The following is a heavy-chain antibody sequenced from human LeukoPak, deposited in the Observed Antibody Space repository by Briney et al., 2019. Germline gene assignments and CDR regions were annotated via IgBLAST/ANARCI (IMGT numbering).Heavy chain of an antibody. CDR3: AREGGYYGSGSYYSGAFDI. D-gene: IGHD3-10*01. Sequence: SETLSLTCTVSGGSVSSGSYYWSWIRQPPGKGLEWIGYIYYSGRTNYNPSLKSRVTISVDTSKNQFSLKLSSVTAADTAVYYCAREGGYYGSGSYYSGAFDIWGQGTMVTVSS. V-gene: IGHV4-61*01. J-gene: IGHJ3*02. CDR2: IYYSGRT. CDR1: GGSVSSGSYY.